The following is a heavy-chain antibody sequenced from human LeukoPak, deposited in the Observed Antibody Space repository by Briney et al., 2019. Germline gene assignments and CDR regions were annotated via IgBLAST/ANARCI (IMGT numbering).Heavy chain of an antibody. Sequence: PGRSLRLSCAASGFTFSSYAMHWVRQAPGKGLEWVAFIRYDGSNKYYADSVKGRFTISRDNSKNTLYLQMNSLRAEDTAVYYCAKGYYDSDDAFDIWGQGTMVTVSS. CDR1: GFTFSSYA. D-gene: IGHD3-22*01. J-gene: IGHJ3*02. V-gene: IGHV3-30*04. CDR2: IRYDGSNK. CDR3: AKGYYDSDDAFDI.